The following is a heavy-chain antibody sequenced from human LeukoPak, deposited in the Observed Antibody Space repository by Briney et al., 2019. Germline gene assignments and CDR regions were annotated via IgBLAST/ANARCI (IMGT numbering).Heavy chain of an antibody. CDR3: ARMGILGYCSSTSCHDAFDI. CDR2: SYSCGST. J-gene: IGHJ3*02. D-gene: IGHD2-2*01. Sequence: SETLSLTCTVSGGSIRSYDWSWIRQPAAKGLEWIGRSYSCGSTNYNPSLKSRVTMSVDTSKNQFSLKLSSVTAADTAVYYCARMGILGYCSSTSCHDAFDIWGQGTMVTVSS. V-gene: IGHV4-4*07. CDR1: GGSIRSYD.